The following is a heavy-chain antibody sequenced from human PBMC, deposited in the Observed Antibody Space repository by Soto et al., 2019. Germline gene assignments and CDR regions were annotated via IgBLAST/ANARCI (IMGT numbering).Heavy chain of an antibody. CDR1: GYIFARYG. Sequence: ASVKFSCKASGYIFARYGISWVRQAPGQGLEWMGWISIEQNYKHSAQKFQGRVTLTADTSSSTAYMELRSLTSDDTAVYYGARNWSVSGMDFWGQGITVTVSS. V-gene: IGHV1-18*04. CDR2: ISIEQNYK. J-gene: IGHJ6*02. D-gene: IGHD1-1*01. CDR3: ARNWSVSGMDF.